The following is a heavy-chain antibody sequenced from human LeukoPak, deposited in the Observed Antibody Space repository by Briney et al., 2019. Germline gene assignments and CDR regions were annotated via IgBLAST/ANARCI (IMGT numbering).Heavy chain of an antibody. Sequence: AASVKVSCKASGGTFSSYAISWVRQAPGQGLEWMGRIIPILGIANYAQKFQGRVTITADKSTSTAYMELSSLRSEDTAVYYCARDPDDYYDSSGYFFDYWGQGTLVTVSS. CDR2: IIPILGIA. CDR3: ARDPDDYYDSSGYFFDY. V-gene: IGHV1-69*04. D-gene: IGHD3-22*01. J-gene: IGHJ4*02. CDR1: GGTFSSYA.